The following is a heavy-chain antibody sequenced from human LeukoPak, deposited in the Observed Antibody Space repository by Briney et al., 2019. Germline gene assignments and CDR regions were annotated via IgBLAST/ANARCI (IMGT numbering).Heavy chain of an antibody. J-gene: IGHJ4*02. D-gene: IGHD5-12*01. CDR2: ISSSSSYI. CDR1: GFTFTSYS. Sequence: GGSLRLSCEASGFTFTSYSMNWVRQAPGKGLEWVSSISSSSSYIYYADSVKGRFTISRDNGKNSLYLQMNSLRAEDTAVYYCARDRGYSGYDLYYFDYWGQGTLVTVSS. CDR3: ARDRGYSGYDLYYFDY. V-gene: IGHV3-21*01.